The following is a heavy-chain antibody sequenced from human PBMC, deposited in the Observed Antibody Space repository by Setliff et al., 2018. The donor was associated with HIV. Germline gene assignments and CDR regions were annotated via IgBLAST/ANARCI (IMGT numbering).Heavy chain of an antibody. CDR3: ARDLRGVRWYFDY. D-gene: IGHD3-10*01. V-gene: IGHV4-31*03. Sequence: SETLSLTCTVSGGSISSGGYYWSWIRQHPGKGLEWIGYIYYSGATYYNPSLRSRVTISVDSSKNQFSLRLSSLTAADTAVYFCARDLRGVRWYFDYWSQGTLVTVSS. CDR2: IYYSGAT. CDR1: GGSISSGGYY. J-gene: IGHJ4*02.